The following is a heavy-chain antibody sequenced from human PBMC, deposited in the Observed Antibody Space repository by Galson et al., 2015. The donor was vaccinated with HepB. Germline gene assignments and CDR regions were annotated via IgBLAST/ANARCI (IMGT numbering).Heavy chain of an antibody. J-gene: IGHJ5*02. V-gene: IGHV1-69*13. CDR1: GGTFSSYA. D-gene: IGHD4-11*01. CDR3: ANSTVTTDWFDP. Sequence: SVKVSCKASGGTFSSYAFNWLRQPPGQGLEWMGGIIPIFSSTSYAQKFMGRVTFTADESASTVYMELSSLRSEDTAVYYCANSTVTTDWFDPWGQGTLVTVSS. CDR2: IIPIFSST.